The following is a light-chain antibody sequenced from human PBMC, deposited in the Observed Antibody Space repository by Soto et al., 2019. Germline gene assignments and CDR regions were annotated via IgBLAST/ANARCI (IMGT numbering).Light chain of an antibody. V-gene: IGKV1-39*01. Sequence: DFQMTQSPSSLSASVGDRVSITCRASQDITNYLSWYQSKPGKAPKLLIFAATHLQSGVPSRFSGSGSGTDFTLTISSLQPEDFATYFCQQSYTMPLTFGQGTRLENK. CDR3: QQSYTMPLT. CDR1: QDITNY. CDR2: AAT. J-gene: IGKJ5*01.